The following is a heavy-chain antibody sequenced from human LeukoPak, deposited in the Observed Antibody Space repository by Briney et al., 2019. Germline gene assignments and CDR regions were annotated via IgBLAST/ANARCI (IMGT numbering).Heavy chain of an antibody. CDR1: GGSISSGGYY. Sequence: PSETLSLTCTVSGGSISSGGYYWSWIRQPPGKGLEWIGYIYHSGSTYYNPSLKSRVTISVDRSKNQFSLKLSSVTAADTAVYYCARGRLVLKSATPVVDYWGQGTLVTVSS. V-gene: IGHV4-30-2*01. CDR3: ARGRLVLKSATPVVDY. J-gene: IGHJ4*02. CDR2: IYHSGST. D-gene: IGHD2-15*01.